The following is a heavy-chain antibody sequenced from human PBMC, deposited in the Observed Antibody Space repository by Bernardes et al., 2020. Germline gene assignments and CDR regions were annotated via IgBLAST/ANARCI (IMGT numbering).Heavy chain of an antibody. CDR1: GHSITSGYF. Sequence: SETLSLTCAVSGHSITSGYFWGWIRQPPGKGLEWIGNIFHSGSTYYNPSLKSRVTILVDTSKNQFSLKLSSVTAADTAVYYCAREEHYNWIDPWGQGTLVTVSS. CDR3: AREEHYNWIDP. V-gene: IGHV4-38-2*01. J-gene: IGHJ5*02. CDR2: IFHSGST.